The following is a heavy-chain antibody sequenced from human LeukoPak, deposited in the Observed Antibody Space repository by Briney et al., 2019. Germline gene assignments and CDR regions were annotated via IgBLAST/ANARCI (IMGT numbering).Heavy chain of an antibody. CDR2: INSDGSIT. J-gene: IGHJ6*02. CDR1: GFTFTTYW. CDR3: ASDSPYYGMDV. V-gene: IGHV3-74*01. Sequence: GGSLRLSCAASGFTFTTYWMHWVRQAPGKGLVWVSHINSDGSITSYADSVKGRFTISRDNAKNTLYLQMNGLRVEDTAVYHCASDSPYYGMDVWGQGTTVTVSS.